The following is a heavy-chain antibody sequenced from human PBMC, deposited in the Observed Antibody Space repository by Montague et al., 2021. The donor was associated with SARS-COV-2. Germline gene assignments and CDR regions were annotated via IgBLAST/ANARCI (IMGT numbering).Heavy chain of an antibody. CDR1: GFTFTTYV. V-gene: IGHV3-30-3*01. CDR2: FPSDGGHT. J-gene: IGHJ4*02. CDR3: AREIGTSGWAGFFDF. D-gene: IGHD6-19*01. Sequence: SLRLPCAASGFTFTTYVYHWVRQAPGGGLEWVALFPSDGGHTRYADSVRGRFTIYRDTSISTLYLQMDSLRPDDTAVYFCAREIGTSGWAGFFDFRGQGTLVTVSP.